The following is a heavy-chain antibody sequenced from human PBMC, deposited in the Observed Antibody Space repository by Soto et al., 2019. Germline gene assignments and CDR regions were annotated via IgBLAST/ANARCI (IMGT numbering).Heavy chain of an antibody. V-gene: IGHV4-61*01. CDR3: ARDRGTKHRHGMDV. CDR1: GGSVSSGSYY. J-gene: IGHJ6*02. Sequence: LSLTCTVSGGSVSSGSYYWSWIRQPPGKGLEWIGYIYYSGSTNYNPSLKSRVTISVDTSKNQFSLKLSSVTAADTAVYYCARDRGTKHRHGMDVWGQGTTVTVS. D-gene: IGHD1-1*01. CDR2: IYYSGST.